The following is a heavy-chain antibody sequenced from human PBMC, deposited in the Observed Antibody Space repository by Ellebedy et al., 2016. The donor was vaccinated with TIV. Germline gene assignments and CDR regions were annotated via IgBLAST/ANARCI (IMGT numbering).Heavy chain of an antibody. Sequence: SETLSLTXTVSGGSISSYYWSWIRQPPGKGLEWIGYIYYSGSTNYNPSLKSRATISVDTSKNQFSLKLSSVTAADTAVYYCARAATPSTPVDYWGQGTLVTVSS. J-gene: IGHJ4*02. D-gene: IGHD2-15*01. CDR1: GGSISSYY. CDR2: IYYSGST. CDR3: ARAATPSTPVDY. V-gene: IGHV4-59*01.